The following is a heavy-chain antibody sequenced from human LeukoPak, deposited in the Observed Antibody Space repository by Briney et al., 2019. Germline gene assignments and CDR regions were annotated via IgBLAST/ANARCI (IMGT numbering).Heavy chain of an antibody. V-gene: IGHV1-46*01. CDR1: GYTFTSYY. CDR2: INPSGGST. CDR3: ARALARSGYFSPDAFDI. D-gene: IGHD3-22*01. Sequence: ASVKVSCKASGYTFTSYYMRWVRQAPGQGLEWMGIINPSGGSTSYAQKFQGRVTMTRDTSTSTVYMELSSLRSEDTAVYYCARALARSGYFSPDAFDIWGQGTMVTVSS. J-gene: IGHJ3*02.